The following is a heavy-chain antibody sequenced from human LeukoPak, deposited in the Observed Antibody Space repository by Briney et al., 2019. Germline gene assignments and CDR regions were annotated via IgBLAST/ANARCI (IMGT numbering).Heavy chain of an antibody. J-gene: IGHJ4*02. Sequence: PGGSLRLSCAASGFTFSSYSMNWARQAPGKGLEWVSYMSSSSDSIYYADTVKGRFTISSDNAKSSLFLQMNSLRAEDTGIYYCACGVDFSSGSKRGFDYWGLGTLVTVSS. V-gene: IGHV3-48*01. CDR3: ACGVDFSSGSKRGFDY. CDR2: MSSSSDSI. D-gene: IGHD3-3*01. CDR1: GFTFSSYS.